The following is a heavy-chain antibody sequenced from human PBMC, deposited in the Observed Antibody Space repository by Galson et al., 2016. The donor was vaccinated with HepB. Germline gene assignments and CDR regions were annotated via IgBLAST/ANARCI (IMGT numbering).Heavy chain of an antibody. CDR2: ISYHGSDK. Sequence: SLRLSCAASGFTFSSYGMHWVRQAPGKGLEWVAVISYHGSDKYYADSVKGRFTISRDNSKNKVYLQMNSLRAEDTAVYYCAKVVGAITRGAFDIWGQGTMVTVSS. V-gene: IGHV3-30*18. J-gene: IGHJ3*02. D-gene: IGHD1-26*01. CDR3: AKVVGAITRGAFDI. CDR1: GFTFSSYG.